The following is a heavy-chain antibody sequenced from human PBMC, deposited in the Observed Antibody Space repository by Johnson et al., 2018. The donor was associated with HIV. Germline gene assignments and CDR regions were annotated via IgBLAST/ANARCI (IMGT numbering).Heavy chain of an antibody. CDR1: GFIFSDYY. CDR2: ISYDGSNK. D-gene: IGHD6-19*01. Sequence: QVQLVESGGGVLQPGGSLRLSCAASGFIFSDYYMSWIRQAPGKGLEWVAVISYDGSNKYYADSVKGRFTISRDNAKNSLYLQMNSLRAEDTAVYYCAREMGWEDALDIWGQGTMVTVSS. V-gene: IGHV3-33*05. CDR3: AREMGWEDALDI. J-gene: IGHJ3*02.